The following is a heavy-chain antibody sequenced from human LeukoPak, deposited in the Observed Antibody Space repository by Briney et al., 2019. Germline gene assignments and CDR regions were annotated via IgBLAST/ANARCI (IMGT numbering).Heavy chain of an antibody. Sequence: GGSLGLSCTASGFTFISHAMTWVRQAPGKGLQWVSSISISGDDTHYADSVQGRFTIYRDNSRNTLYLQMNRLRVDDTAVYYCANEIRPNNYWGQGTLVTVSS. J-gene: IGHJ4*02. V-gene: IGHV3-23*01. CDR3: ANEIRPNNY. CDR1: GFTFISHA. CDR2: ISISGDDT.